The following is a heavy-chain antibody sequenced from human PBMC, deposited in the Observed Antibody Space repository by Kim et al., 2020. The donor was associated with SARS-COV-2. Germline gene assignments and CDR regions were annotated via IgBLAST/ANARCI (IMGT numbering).Heavy chain of an antibody. V-gene: IGHV1-18*01. CDR2: INTKKGDT. J-gene: IGHJ4*02. Sequence: ASVKVSCKASGDTSSTSGFSWVRQAPGQGLEWMGWINTKKGDTNYVQKFQDRVTMTTDSSTTAAYMELRSLKFYDTAVYYCVRGTWGDINDYWGQGTLVTVSS. CDR3: VRGTWGDINDY. CDR1: GDTSSTSG. D-gene: IGHD3-16*01.